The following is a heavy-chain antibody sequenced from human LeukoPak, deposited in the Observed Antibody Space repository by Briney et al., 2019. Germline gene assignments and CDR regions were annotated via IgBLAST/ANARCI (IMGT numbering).Heavy chain of an antibody. CDR2: VYHSEST. Sequence: SETLSLTCAVYGGSFSDYSWSWIRQPPGKGLEWIGYVYHSESTYYNPSLKRRVTISVDRSKNQFSLKLSSVTTADTAVYYCARANGYYGSGIPYFDYWGQGTLVTVSS. CDR3: ARANGYYGSGIPYFDY. V-gene: IGHV4-30-2*01. CDR1: GGSFSDYS. J-gene: IGHJ4*02. D-gene: IGHD3-10*01.